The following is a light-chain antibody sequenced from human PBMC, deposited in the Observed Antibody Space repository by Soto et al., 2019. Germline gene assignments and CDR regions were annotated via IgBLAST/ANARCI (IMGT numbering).Light chain of an antibody. V-gene: IGLV3-21*02. CDR3: QVWDTSSDHPVV. CDR2: DNR. CDR1: NIGIKD. Sequence: SYELTQPPSVSVAPGQTARISCGGNNIGIKDVYWYQQQPGQAPVLVVYDNRDRPSGIPERFSGSNSGNTATLTISRVEAGDEADYYCQVWDTSSDHPVVFGGGTKLTVL. J-gene: IGLJ2*01.